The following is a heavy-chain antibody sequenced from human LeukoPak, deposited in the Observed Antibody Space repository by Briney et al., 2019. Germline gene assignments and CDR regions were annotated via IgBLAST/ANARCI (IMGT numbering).Heavy chain of an antibody. V-gene: IGHV3-64D*06. CDR3: VKDIVPYDSIWGPFDF. Sequence: GGSLRLSCSPSGFTFSDYAMYWARQAPGKGLEYVSSIGGDESSPYYADSVKGRFTISRDNSKNTLYLQMSSLRTEDTALYYCVKDIVPYDSIWGPFDFWGQGTLVTVSS. J-gene: IGHJ4*02. CDR1: GFTFSDYA. CDR2: IGGDESSP. D-gene: IGHD3-16*01.